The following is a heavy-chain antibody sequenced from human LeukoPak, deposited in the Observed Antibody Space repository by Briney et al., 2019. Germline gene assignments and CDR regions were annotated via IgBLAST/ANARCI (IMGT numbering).Heavy chain of an antibody. CDR1: GGSISSGDYY. D-gene: IGHD1-7*01. V-gene: IGHV4-30-4*02. CDR2: IYYSGST. Sequence: SDTLSLSCTVSGGSISSGDYYWSWIRQPPGKGLERIGYIYYSGSTYYNPSLKSRVTISVDTSKNQFSLKLSSVTAADTAVYYCARVPLLKELYYYGMDVWGQGTTVTVSS. J-gene: IGHJ6*02. CDR3: ARVPLLKELYYYGMDV.